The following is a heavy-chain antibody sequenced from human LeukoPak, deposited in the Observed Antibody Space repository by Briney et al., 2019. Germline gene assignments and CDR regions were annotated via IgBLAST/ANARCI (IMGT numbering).Heavy chain of an antibody. CDR2: ISAYNGNT. CDR1: GYTFTSYG. J-gene: IGHJ3*02. CDR3: ARDHSEVVVVPAAMAVAFDI. V-gene: IGHV1-18*01. D-gene: IGHD2-2*01. Sequence: ASVKVSCKASGYTFTSYGISWVRQAPGQGLEWMGWISAYNGNTNYAQKLQGRVTMTTDTSTSTAYMELRSLRSDDTAVYYCARDHSEVVVVPAAMAVAFDIWGQGTMVTVSS.